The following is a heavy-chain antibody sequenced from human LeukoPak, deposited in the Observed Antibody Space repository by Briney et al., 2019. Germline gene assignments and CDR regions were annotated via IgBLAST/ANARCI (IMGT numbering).Heavy chain of an antibody. CDR3: ARDRGYSYGHAFDI. V-gene: IGHV3-33*01. CDR1: GFIFSSYG. D-gene: IGHD5-18*01. J-gene: IGHJ3*02. Sequence: GRSLRLSCAASGFIFSSYGMHWVRQAPGKGLEWVSLIWYDGSNKYYAGSVKGRFTISRDNSKNTLYLQMNTLSAEDTAVYYCARDRGYSYGHAFDIWGQGTMVTVSP. CDR2: IWYDGSNK.